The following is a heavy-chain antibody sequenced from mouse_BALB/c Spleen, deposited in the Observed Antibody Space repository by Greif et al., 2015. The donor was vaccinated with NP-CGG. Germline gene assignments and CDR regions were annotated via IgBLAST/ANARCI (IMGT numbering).Heavy chain of an antibody. J-gene: IGHJ3*01. CDR1: GYNFTSYW. V-gene: IGHV1-55*01. CDR3: ARNGYWFAY. CDR2: IYPGSGST. Sequence: QVQLQQSGAELVKPGTSVKLSCKASGYNFTSYWINWVKLRPGQGLEWIGDIYPGSGSTNYNEKFKSKATLTVDTSSSTAYMQLSSLASEDSAPYYCARNGYWFAYWGQGTLVTVSA.